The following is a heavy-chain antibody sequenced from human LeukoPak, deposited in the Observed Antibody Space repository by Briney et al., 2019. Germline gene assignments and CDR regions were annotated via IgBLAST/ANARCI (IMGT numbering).Heavy chain of an antibody. CDR1: GFTFSSYG. J-gene: IGHJ4*02. CDR3: AREGVDDGSVPPDY. D-gene: IGHD3-22*01. Sequence: PGGSLRLSCAASGFTFSSYGMHWVRQAPGKGLEWVAVIWYDGSNKYYADSVKGRFTIPRDNSKNTLYLQMNSLRAEDTAVYYCAREGVDDGSVPPDYWGQGPLFTVS. CDR2: IWYDGSNK. V-gene: IGHV3-33*01.